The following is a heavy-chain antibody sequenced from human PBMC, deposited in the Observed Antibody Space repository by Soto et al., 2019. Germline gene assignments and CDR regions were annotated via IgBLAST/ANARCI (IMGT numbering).Heavy chain of an antibody. CDR2: ISGSGTSM. CDR1: GFSFSGYY. J-gene: IGHJ5*02. CDR3: VRDPRNLGFDP. Sequence: QAQLVESGGDLVEPGGSLRLSCAASGFSFSGYYMCWVRQRPGEGPEWISCISGSGTSMAYADSVKGRFTVSRDNAKNSLHLQMNSLRDDDTAVYYCVRDPRNLGFDPWGQGTLVTVSS. V-gene: IGHV3-11*01.